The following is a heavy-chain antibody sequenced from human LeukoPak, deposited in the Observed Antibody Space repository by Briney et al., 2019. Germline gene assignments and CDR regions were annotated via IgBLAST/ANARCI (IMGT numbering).Heavy chain of an antibody. Sequence: GRSLRLSCAVSGFTFSNYAMHWVRQAPGKGLEWVGRIRSNSDGGTIDYAAPVKGRFTLSGDDSKTTLYLQMNSLQTEDTAVYYCATDFYDSTWGQGTLVTVSS. J-gene: IGHJ5*02. V-gene: IGHV3-15*07. CDR2: IRSNSDGGTI. D-gene: IGHD3-22*01. CDR3: ATDFYDST. CDR1: GFTFSNYA.